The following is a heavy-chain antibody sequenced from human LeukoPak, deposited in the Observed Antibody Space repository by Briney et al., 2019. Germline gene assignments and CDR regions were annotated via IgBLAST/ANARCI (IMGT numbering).Heavy chain of an antibody. CDR2: MNPNTGNT. Sequence: ASVKVSCKASGYTFTSYDINWVRQAPGQGLEWMGWMNPNTGNTGYAQKFQGRVTITRNTSISTAYMELNSLRSEDTAVYYCAREWGGGDVFDIWGQGTMVTVSS. CDR1: GYTFTSYD. J-gene: IGHJ3*02. D-gene: IGHD1-26*01. CDR3: AREWGGGDVFDI. V-gene: IGHV1-8*01.